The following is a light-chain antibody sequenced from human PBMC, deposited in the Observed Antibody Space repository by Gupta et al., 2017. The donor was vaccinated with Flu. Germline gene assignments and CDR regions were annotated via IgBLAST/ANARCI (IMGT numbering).Light chain of an antibody. J-gene: IGKJ1*01. Sequence: PSSFSASTGDRVTITCRASQGISSYLAWYQQKPGKAPNLLISVASTLQSGVPSRFSGSGSGTDFTLTISRLQSEDFATYYCQHYYRYPRTFGQGTKVEIK. CDR3: QHYYRYPRT. V-gene: IGKV1-8*01. CDR1: QGISSY. CDR2: VAS.